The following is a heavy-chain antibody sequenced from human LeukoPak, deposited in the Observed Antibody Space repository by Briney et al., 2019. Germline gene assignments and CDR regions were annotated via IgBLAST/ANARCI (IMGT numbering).Heavy chain of an antibody. CDR2: ISYDGSNK. V-gene: IGHV3-30-3*01. CDR3: ARDGDYGDYAPSEIKLDY. CDR1: GFTFSSYA. D-gene: IGHD4-17*01. Sequence: GGSLRLSCAASGFTFSSYAMHWVRQAPGKGLEWVAVISYDGSNKYYADSVKGRFTISRDNSKNTLYLQMNSLRAEDTAVYYCARDGDYGDYAPSEIKLDYWGQGTLVTVSS. J-gene: IGHJ4*02.